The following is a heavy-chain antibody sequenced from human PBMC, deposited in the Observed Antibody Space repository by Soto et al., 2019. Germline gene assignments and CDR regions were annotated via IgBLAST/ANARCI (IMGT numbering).Heavy chain of an antibody. CDR2: ISSSSSYI. CDR3: ASHPRDSSGYWYYFDY. J-gene: IGHJ4*02. Sequence: GGSLRLSCAASGFTFSSYSMNWVRKAPGKGLEWVSSISSSSSYIYYADSVKGRFTISRDNAKNSLYLQMNSLRAEDTAVYYCASHPRDSSGYWYYFDYWGQGT. CDR1: GFTFSSYS. V-gene: IGHV3-21*01. D-gene: IGHD3-22*01.